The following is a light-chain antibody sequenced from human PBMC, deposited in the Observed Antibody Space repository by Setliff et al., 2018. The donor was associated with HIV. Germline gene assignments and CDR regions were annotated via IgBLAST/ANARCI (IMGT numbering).Light chain of an antibody. CDR1: SSNIGAGYD. CDR3: QSYDSSLSGSYV. V-gene: IGLV1-40*01. Sequence: QSVLAQPPSVSGAPGQRVTISCTGSSSNIGAGYDVHWYQQLPGTAPKILIYGNSNRPSGVPDRFSGSKSGTSASLAITGLQAEDEADYYCQSYDSSLSGSYVFGTG. J-gene: IGLJ1*01. CDR2: GNS.